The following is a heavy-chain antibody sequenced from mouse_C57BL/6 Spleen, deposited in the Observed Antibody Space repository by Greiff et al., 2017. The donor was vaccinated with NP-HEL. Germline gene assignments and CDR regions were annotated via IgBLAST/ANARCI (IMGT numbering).Heavy chain of an antibody. CDR1: GFTFSDYG. V-gene: IGHV5-17*01. CDR3: ARGYDGLTGY. Sequence: DVHLVESGGGLVKPGGSLKLSCAASGFTFSDYGMHWVRQAPEKGLEWVAYISSGSSTIYYADTVKGRFTISRDNAKNTLFLQMTSLRSEDTAMYYCARGYDGLTGYWGQGTTLTVSS. CDR2: ISSGSSTI. J-gene: IGHJ2*01. D-gene: IGHD2-3*01.